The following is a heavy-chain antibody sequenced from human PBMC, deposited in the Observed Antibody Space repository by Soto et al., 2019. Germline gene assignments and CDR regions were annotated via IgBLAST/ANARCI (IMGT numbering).Heavy chain of an antibody. J-gene: IGHJ4*02. CDR2: ISGSGGST. CDR1: GFTFSSYA. V-gene: IGHV3-23*01. CDR3: AKGPDSSGFRYYFDY. Sequence: EVQLLESGGGWVQPGGSLRLSCAASGFTFSSYAMSWVRQAPGKGLEWVSAISGSGGSTYYADSVKGRFTISRDNSKNTLYLQMHSMRAEDTAVYYCAKGPDSSGFRYYFDYWGQGTLVTVSS. D-gene: IGHD3-22*01.